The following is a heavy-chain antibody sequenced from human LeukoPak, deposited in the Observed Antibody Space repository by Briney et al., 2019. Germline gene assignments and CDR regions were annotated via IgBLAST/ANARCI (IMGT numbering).Heavy chain of an antibody. J-gene: IGHJ4*02. CDR2: IYYSPST. Sequence: PSETLSLTWTVAGGSISSYYWGWVRQPPGEGLEWIGVIYYSPSTNYTPSLQSRVTISVDTSKNQISTNLSSVTAADTAVYSCASGTGLGSGSTAGWGQGTLVTVSS. CDR1: GGSISSYY. CDR3: ASGTGLGSGSTAG. D-gene: IGHD3-10*01. V-gene: IGHV4-59*01.